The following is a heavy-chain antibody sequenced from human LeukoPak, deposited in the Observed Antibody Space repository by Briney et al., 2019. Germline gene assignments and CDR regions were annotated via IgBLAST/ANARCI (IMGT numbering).Heavy chain of an antibody. CDR2: INHSGST. V-gene: IGHV4-34*01. D-gene: IGHD6-19*01. CDR3: ARDRSGWYGGYDY. CDR1: GVSFSGYY. J-gene: IGHJ4*02. Sequence: KSSETLSLTCAIYGVSFSGYYWSWIRQPPGKGLEWIGEINHSGSTNYNPSLKSRVTISVDKSKNQFSLKLSSVTAADTAVSYCARDRSGWYGGYDYWGQGTLVTVSS.